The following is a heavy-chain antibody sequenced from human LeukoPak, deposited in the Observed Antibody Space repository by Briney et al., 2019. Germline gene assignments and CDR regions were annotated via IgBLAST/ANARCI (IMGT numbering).Heavy chain of an antibody. Sequence: HGESLKISCKGSGYNFTNYWIGWVRQMPGKGLEGMGIIYPGDSDTRYSPSLQGQVTISADKSISTAYLQWSSLKASDTAMYYCARREGGWHLDYWGQGTLVTVSS. CDR1: GYNFTNYW. CDR2: IYPGDSDT. J-gene: IGHJ4*02. D-gene: IGHD6-19*01. V-gene: IGHV5-51*01. CDR3: ARREGGWHLDY.